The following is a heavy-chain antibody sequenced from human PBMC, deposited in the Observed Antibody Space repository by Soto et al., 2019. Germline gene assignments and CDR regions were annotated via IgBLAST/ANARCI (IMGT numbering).Heavy chain of an antibody. CDR1: GDTFSSYT. Sequence: QVQLIQSGAELKRPGSSVKVSCKASGDTFSSYTITWLRQAPGQRLEWMGGIIPVFAKPTYAQKFQGRVAISADESTITVYMESTRLTSEDTAVYYCARGPGIWNTFHIWGQGTPSTVSS. J-gene: IGHJ3*02. CDR3: ARGPGIWNTFHI. CDR2: IIPVFAKP. D-gene: IGHD1-1*01. V-gene: IGHV1-69*01.